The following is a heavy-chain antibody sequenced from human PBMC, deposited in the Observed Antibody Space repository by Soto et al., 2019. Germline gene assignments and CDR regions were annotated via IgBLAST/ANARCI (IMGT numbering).Heavy chain of an antibody. D-gene: IGHD6-13*01. CDR1: GYTFTSYG. CDR2: ISGYSGNT. V-gene: IGHV1-18*04. CDR3: ARVLGYSSTYYMFDP. Sequence: QVQLVQSGAEVKKPGASVKVSCKVSGYTFTSYGISWVRQAPGQGLEWMGWISGYSGNTEYAQKFQGRVTMTTDTSTNTAYMDLRSLRHDDTAVYYCARVLGYSSTYYMFDPWGQGTLVTVSS. J-gene: IGHJ5*02.